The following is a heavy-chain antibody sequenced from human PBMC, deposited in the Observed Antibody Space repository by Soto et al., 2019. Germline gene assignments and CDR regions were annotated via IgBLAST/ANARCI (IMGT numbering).Heavy chain of an antibody. CDR2: IKSKTDGGTT. CDR3: TTDGVRYCTNGVCQNIDY. CDR1: GFTFSNAW. Sequence: EVQLVESGGGLVKPGGSLRLSCAASGFTFSNAWMSWVRQAPGKGLEWVGRIKSKTDGGTTDYAAPVKGRFTISRDDSKNTLYLQMNSLKTEDTALYYCTTDGVRYCTNGVCQNIDYWGQGTLVTVSS. V-gene: IGHV3-15*01. D-gene: IGHD2-8*01. J-gene: IGHJ4*02.